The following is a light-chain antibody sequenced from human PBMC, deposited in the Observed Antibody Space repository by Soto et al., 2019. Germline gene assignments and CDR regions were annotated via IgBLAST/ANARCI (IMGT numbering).Light chain of an antibody. CDR1: SSDVGGYNY. CDR3: SSYTSSGTDYG. CDR2: DVS. J-gene: IGLJ1*01. V-gene: IGLV2-14*03. Sequence: QSALTQPASVSGDPGQSITISCTGTSSDVGGYNYVSWYQQHPGKAPKLMIYDVSDRPSGVSNRFSGSKSGNTASLTISGLQAEDDADYYCSSYTSSGTDYGFGTGTQLTVL.